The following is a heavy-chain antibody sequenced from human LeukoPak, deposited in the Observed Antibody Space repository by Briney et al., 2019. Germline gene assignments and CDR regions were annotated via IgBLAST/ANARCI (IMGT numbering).Heavy chain of an antibody. CDR3: AARITMVRGVIGY. CDR1: GGSISSGYY. J-gene: IGHJ4*02. CDR2: IYHSGST. V-gene: IGHV4-38-2*02. D-gene: IGHD3-10*01. Sequence: SETLSLTCTVSGGSISSGYYWGWIRQPPGKGLEWIGSIYHSGSTYYNPSLKSRVTISVDTSKNQFSLKLSSVTAADTAVYYCAARITMVRGVIGYWGQGTLVTVSS.